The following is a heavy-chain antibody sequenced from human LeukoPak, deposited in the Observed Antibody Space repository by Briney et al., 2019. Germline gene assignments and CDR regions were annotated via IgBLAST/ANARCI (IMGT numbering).Heavy chain of an antibody. V-gene: IGHV1-18*01. J-gene: IGHJ4*02. D-gene: IGHD3-10*01. CDR3: ARDRRVLWFGELLGDY. CDR2: ISAYNGNT. CDR1: GYTFTSYG. Sequence: ASVKVSCKASGYTFTSYGISWVRQAPGQGLEWMGWISAYNGNTNYAQKLQGRVTMTTDTSTSTAYMELRSLRPDDTAVYYCARDRRVLWFGELLGDYWGQGTLVTVSS.